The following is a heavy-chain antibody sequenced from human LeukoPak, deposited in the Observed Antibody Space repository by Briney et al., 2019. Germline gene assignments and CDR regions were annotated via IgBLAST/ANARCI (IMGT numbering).Heavy chain of an antibody. Sequence: PGGSLRLSCAASGFTSSSYSMNWVRQAPGKGLEWVSYISSGSTIYDADSVKGRFTISRDNAKNSLYLQMNSLRAEDTAVYYCARESIAVAGAPFDYWGQGTLVTVSS. CDR3: ARESIAVAGAPFDY. CDR1: GFTSSSYS. D-gene: IGHD6-19*01. J-gene: IGHJ4*02. CDR2: ISSGSTI. V-gene: IGHV3-48*04.